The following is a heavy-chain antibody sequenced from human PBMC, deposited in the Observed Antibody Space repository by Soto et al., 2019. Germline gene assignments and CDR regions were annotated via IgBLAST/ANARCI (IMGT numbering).Heavy chain of an antibody. D-gene: IGHD2-15*01. J-gene: IGHJ4*02. CDR3: ACSRRPARLGPKGANDY. Sequence: EVHLVESGGAVVQPGGSLRLSCATSGFTFSNYWMHWVRQVPGRGLVWVSRIDTDGSTTSYADFAKGRFTISRDNAKSTLSLQMNSLRAEDTAIYYCACSRRPARLGPKGANDYWGQGTLVTVSS. V-gene: IGHV3-74*01. CDR2: IDTDGSTT. CDR1: GFTFSNYW.